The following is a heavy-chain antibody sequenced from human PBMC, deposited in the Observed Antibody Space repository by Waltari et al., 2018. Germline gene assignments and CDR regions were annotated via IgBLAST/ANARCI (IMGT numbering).Heavy chain of an antibody. CDR2: IRGSGGST. CDR1: GFTFSSYA. Sequence: EVQLVESGGGVVQPGGSLRLSCEASGFTFSSYAMSWVSQAPGKWLECVSSIRGSGGSTNSADSVKGRFAISRDNSKNTLYLQMSSLRPEDTAVYHCAKGHYDILTGYYWDYYFDFWGQGTLVTVSS. J-gene: IGHJ4*02. D-gene: IGHD3-9*01. CDR3: AKGHYDILTGYYWDYYFDF. V-gene: IGHV3-23*04.